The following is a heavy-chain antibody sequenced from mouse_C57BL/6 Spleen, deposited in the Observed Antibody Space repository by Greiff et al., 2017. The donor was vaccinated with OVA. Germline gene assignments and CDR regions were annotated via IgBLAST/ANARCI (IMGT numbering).Heavy chain of an antibody. V-gene: IGHV1-15*01. J-gene: IGHJ1*03. D-gene: IGHD1-1*01. CDR2: IDPETGGT. Sequence: QVQLQQSGAELVRPGASVTLSCKASGYTFTDYEMHWVKQTPVHGLEWIGAIDPETGGTAYNQKFKGKAILTADKSSSTAYMELRSLTSEDSAVYYCTRRNYGSSYGWYFDVWGTGTTVTVSS. CDR3: TRRNYGSSYGWYFDV. CDR1: GYTFTDYE.